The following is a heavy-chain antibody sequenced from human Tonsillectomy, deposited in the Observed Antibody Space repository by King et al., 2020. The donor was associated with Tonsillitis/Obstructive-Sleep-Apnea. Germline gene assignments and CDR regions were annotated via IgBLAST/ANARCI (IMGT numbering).Heavy chain of an antibody. CDR2: IWYGGSSK. V-gene: IGHV3-33*01. CDR3: EGLYGWGRYYNEDY. CDR1: GFTFSSYA. D-gene: IGHD3-10*01. J-gene: IGHJ4*02. Sequence: VQLVESGGGVVQPGRSLRLSCAASGFTFSSYAMHWVRQAPGKGLEWVAVIWYGGSSKYYADSVKGRFTISRDNSKNTLYLQMNSLRAEDTAVYYWEGLYGWGRYYNEDYWGQGTLVTVSS.